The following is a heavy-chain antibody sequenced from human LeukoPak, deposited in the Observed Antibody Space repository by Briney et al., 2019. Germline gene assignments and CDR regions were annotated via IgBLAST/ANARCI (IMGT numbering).Heavy chain of an antibody. CDR3: ARRVMGARDAFDI. CDR2: ISSWSKYI. J-gene: IGHJ3*02. CDR1: GFTFSSYS. V-gene: IGHV3-21*01. D-gene: IGHD1-26*01. Sequence: GGSLRLSCAVSGFTFSSYSMNWVRQAPGKGLEWVSSISSWSKYIYYADSVKDRFTISRDNAKNSLYLQMNSLRAEDTAVYYCARRVMGARDAFDIWGQGTRVTVSS.